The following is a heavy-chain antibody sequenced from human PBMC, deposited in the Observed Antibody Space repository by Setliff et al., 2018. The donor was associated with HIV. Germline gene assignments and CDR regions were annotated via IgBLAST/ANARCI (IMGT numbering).Heavy chain of an antibody. D-gene: IGHD1-26*01. J-gene: IGHJ4*02. CDR1: GGSISSSSYY. Sequence: SETLSLTCTVSGGSISSSSYYWGWIRQPPGKGLEWIGSIYYSGSTYYNPSLKSRDTISVDTSKNQFSLKLSSVTAADTAVYYCARPSELDTGYFDYWGQGTLGTVSS. CDR2: IYYSGST. V-gene: IGHV4-39*01. CDR3: ARPSELDTGYFDY.